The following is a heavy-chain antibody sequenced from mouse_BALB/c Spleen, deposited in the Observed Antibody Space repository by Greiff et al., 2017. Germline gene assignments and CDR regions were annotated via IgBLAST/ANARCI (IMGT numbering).Heavy chain of an antibody. CDR3: ARDEGDYGYFDV. CDR2: IRNKANGYTT. V-gene: IGHV7-3*02. Sequence: EVMLVESGGGLVQPGGSLRLSCATSGFTFTDYYMSWVRQPPGKALEWLGFIRNKANGYTTEYSASVKGRFTISRDNSQSILYLQMNTLRAEDSATYYCARDEGDYGYFDVWGAGTTVTVSS. CDR1: GFTFTDYY. J-gene: IGHJ1*01.